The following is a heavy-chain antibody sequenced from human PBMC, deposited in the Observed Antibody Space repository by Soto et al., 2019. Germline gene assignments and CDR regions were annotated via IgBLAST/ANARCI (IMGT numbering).Heavy chain of an antibody. CDR3: AKAALSTWNTGHDNDAFDI. D-gene: IGHD1-1*01. CDR2: ISGSGAST. J-gene: IGHJ3*02. V-gene: IGHV3-23*01. CDR1: GFTFSSYA. Sequence: EVQLLESGGGLVQPGGSLRLSCAASGFTFSSYAMSWVRQAPGKGLEWGSAISGSGASTYYADSVKGRFTISRDDSENTLDVQMYSLRAEDTAVYYGAKAALSTWNTGHDNDAFDIWGQGTMVTVSS.